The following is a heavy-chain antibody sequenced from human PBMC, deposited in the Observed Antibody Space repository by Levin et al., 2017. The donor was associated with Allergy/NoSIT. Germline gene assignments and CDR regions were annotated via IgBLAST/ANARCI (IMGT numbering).Heavy chain of an antibody. CDR2: ISYDGSFK. CDR1: GFTFSSYG. D-gene: IGHD6-13*01. J-gene: IGHJ4*02. V-gene: IGHV3-30*18. Sequence: QSGGSLRLSCAASGFTFSSYGMHWVRQAPGKGLEWVAVISYDGSFKSYADSVKGRFTISRDSSKNTVYLQMNSLRAEDTAVYYCAKEGGIAPDYWGQGALITVSS. CDR3: AKEGGIAPDY.